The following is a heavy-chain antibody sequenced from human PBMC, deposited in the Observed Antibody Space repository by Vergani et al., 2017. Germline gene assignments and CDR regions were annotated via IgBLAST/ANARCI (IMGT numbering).Heavy chain of an antibody. CDR1: GGSISSYY. CDR3: ARELYNWFDP. Sequence: QVQLQESGPGLVKPSETLSLTCTVSGGSISSYYWSWIRQPPGKGLEWIGYIYYSGSTNYNPSLKSRVTISVDTSKNQFSLKLSSVTAADTAVYYWARELYNWFDPWGQGTLVTVSS. CDR2: IYYSGST. J-gene: IGHJ5*02. V-gene: IGHV4-59*01.